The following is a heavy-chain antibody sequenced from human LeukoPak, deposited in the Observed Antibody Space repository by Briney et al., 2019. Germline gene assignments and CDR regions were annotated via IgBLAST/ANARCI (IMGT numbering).Heavy chain of an antibody. V-gene: IGHV1-18*01. CDR3: ARLLRITMVRGVINYFDY. CDR1: GGTFSSYA. D-gene: IGHD3-10*01. Sequence: GSVKVSCKASGGTFSSYAISWVRQAPGQGLEWMGWISAYNGNTNYAQKLQGRVTMTTDTSTSTAYMELRSLRSDDTAVYYCARLLRITMVRGVINYFDYWGQGTLVTVSS. CDR2: ISAYNGNT. J-gene: IGHJ4*02.